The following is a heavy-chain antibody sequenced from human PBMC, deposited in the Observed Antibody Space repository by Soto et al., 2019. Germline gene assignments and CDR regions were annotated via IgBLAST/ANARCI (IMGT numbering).Heavy chain of an antibody. Sequence: ASVKVSCKASGYSFTKYHMHWVRQAPGQGLEWMGWINPGSGVTNQAQKFQGRVTMTRDTSITTTYMELNSLTSDDTAVYYCARVAGHKNARFDTWGQGALVTVS. D-gene: IGHD1-1*01. CDR1: GYSFTKYH. CDR3: ARVAGHKNARFDT. CDR2: INPGSGVT. J-gene: IGHJ4*02. V-gene: IGHV1-2*02.